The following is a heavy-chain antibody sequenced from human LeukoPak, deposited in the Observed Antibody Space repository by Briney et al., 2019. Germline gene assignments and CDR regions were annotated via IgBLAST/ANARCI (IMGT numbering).Heavy chain of an antibody. CDR2: ISSSSSYI. CDR3: ARDPLPYYYDSSGYEY. Sequence: GGSLRLPCAASGFTFSSYSMNWARQAPGKGLEWVSSISSSSSYIYYADSVKGRFTISRDNAKNSLYLQMNSLRAEDTAVYYCARDPLPYYYDSSGYEYWGQGTLVTVSS. D-gene: IGHD3-22*01. V-gene: IGHV3-21*01. CDR1: GFTFSSYS. J-gene: IGHJ4*02.